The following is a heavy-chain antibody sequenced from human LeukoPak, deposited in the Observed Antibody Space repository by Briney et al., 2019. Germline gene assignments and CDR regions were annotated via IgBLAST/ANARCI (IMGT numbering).Heavy chain of an antibody. D-gene: IGHD2-2*01. Sequence: YFSVDTYYNPSIKSRASISVNTAKNRFSLKLNSVTAADTAVYFCARHENIIIVPTAHAFDYWGQGTLVTVSS. V-gene: IGHV4-39*01. CDR3: ARHENIIIVPTAHAFDY. CDR2: YFSVDT. J-gene: IGHJ4*02.